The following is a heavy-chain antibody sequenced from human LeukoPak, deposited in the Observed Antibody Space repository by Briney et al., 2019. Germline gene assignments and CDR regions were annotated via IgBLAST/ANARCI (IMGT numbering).Heavy chain of an antibody. D-gene: IGHD1-7*01. CDR3: ARDNGCRLELPHYYYYMDV. Sequence: SVKVSCKASGGTFSSYAISWVRQAPGHGLEWMGGIIPIFGTANYAQKFQGRVTITTDESTSTAYMELSSLRSEDTAVYYCARDNGCRLELPHYYYYMDVWGKGTTVTVSS. J-gene: IGHJ6*03. CDR2: IIPIFGTA. CDR1: GGTFSSYA. V-gene: IGHV1-69*05.